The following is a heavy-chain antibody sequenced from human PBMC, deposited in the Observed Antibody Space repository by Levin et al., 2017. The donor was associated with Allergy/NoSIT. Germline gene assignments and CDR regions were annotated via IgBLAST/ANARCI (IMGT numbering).Heavy chain of an antibody. J-gene: IGHJ5*02. V-gene: IGHV3-23*01. CDR3: AKVPDWSQNWLDP. D-gene: IGHD3-9*01. CDR2: VSGNGGST. Sequence: PGGSLRLSCAASGFTFSNHAMTWVRQAPGKGLEWVAAVSGNGGSTYYADSVKGRFTVSRDNSNNMVHLQMSSLRAEDTAVYYCAKVPDWSQNWLDPWGQGTLVTVSS. CDR1: GFTFSNHA.